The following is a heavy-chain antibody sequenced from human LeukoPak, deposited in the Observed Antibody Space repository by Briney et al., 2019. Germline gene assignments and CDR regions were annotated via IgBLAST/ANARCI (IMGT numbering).Heavy chain of an antibody. V-gene: IGHV3-33*06. Sequence: GRSLRLSCAASGFTFSSYGMHWVRQAPGKGLEGVAVIWYDGSNKYYADSVKGRFTISRDNSKNTLYLQMNSLRAEDTAVYYCAKEAGYSGYDLSFCLGYWGQGTLVTVAS. CDR3: AKEAGYSGYDLSFCLGY. D-gene: IGHD5-12*01. CDR2: IWYDGSNK. CDR1: GFTFSSYG. J-gene: IGHJ4*02.